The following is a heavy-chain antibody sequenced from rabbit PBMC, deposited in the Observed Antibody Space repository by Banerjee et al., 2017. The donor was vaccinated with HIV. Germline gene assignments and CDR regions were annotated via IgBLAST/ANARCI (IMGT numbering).Heavy chain of an antibody. V-gene: IGHV1S40*01. Sequence: QSLEESGGGLVKPGASLTLTCKASGFSFSSGYYMCWVRQAPGKGLEWIACIDNSYTTYYASWAKGRFTISKTSSTTVTLQMTSLTAADTATYFCAREDAGVSGHTSLWGPGTLVTVS. J-gene: IGHJ4*01. CDR1: GFSFSSGYY. CDR2: IDNSYTT. CDR3: AREDAGVSGHTSL. D-gene: IGHD4-2*01.